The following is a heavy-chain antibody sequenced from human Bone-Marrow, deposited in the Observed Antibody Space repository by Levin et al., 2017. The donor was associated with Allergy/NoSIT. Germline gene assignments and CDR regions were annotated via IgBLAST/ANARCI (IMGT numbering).Heavy chain of an antibody. CDR1: GGSISSYY. J-gene: IGHJ4*02. D-gene: IGHD2-2*02. Sequence: SETLSLTCTVSGGSISSYYWSWIRQPPGKGLEWLGYIYYSGSTNYNPSLKSRVTISVDTSKNQFSLKLSSVTAADTAVYYCARMCGPAAIDPFFDYWGQGTLVTVSS. V-gene: IGHV4-59*01. CDR2: IYYSGST. CDR3: ARMCGPAAIDPFFDY.